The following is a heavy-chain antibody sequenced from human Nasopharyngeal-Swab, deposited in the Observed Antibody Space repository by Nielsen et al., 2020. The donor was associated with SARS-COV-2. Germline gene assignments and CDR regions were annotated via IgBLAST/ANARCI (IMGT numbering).Heavy chain of an antibody. V-gene: IGHV3-23*01. CDR2: LSGSGGST. J-gene: IGHJ4*02. CDR1: GFTFSSYA. CDR3: AKPTVPYYDFWSGYYSFDY. Sequence: GESLKIYCPASGFTFSSYAMSWVRQAPGKGMECVSALSGSGGSTYYADSVKGRFTISRDNSKNTLYLQMNSLRAEDTAINYCAKPTVPYYDFWSGYYSFDYWGQGTLVTFSS. D-gene: IGHD3-3*01.